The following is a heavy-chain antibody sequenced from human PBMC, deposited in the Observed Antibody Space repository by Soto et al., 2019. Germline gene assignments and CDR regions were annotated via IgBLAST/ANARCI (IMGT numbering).Heavy chain of an antibody. CDR2: IIPIIGII. CDR1: GGTFSTYT. V-gene: IGHV1-69*08. Sequence: QVQLVPSGAEVKKPGSSVKVSCKASGGTFSTYTITWVRQAPGQGLEWMGRIIPIIGIITYAQKFQGRVTITEDEVTGTAYMELTRLRSDYTAVYYCAGDPDSHYNDSHASSYPWGQGTLVTVSS. D-gene: IGHD3-22*01. J-gene: IGHJ5*02. CDR3: AGDPDSHYNDSHASSYP.